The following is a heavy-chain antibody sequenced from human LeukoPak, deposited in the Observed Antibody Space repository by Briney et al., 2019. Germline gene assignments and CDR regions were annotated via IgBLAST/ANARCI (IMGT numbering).Heavy chain of an antibody. CDR2: ISTTGGST. Sequence: GGSLRLSCAASGFSFNNYAMSWVRQAPGKGLEWVSAISTTGGSTYYADSVKGRFTISRDNSKNTLSLQMDSLRVEDTAVYYCAKDWTTVVTPKGYYCDSWGQGTLVTVSS. J-gene: IGHJ4*02. CDR3: AKDWTTVVTPKGYYCDS. CDR1: GFSFNNYA. D-gene: IGHD4-23*01. V-gene: IGHV3-23*01.